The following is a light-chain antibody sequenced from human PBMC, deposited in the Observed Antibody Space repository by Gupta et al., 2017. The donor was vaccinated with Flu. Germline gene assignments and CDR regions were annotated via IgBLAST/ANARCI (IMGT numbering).Light chain of an antibody. CDR1: QSISSW. V-gene: IGKV1-5*03. Sequence: DIQMTQSPSTLSASVGDRVTITCRASQSISSWLAWYQQKPGKAPKLLIYKASSVESGVPSRFSGSGYGTEFTLTISSRQPDDFATYYCQHENSYSYIFGQGTKVEIK. J-gene: IGKJ2*01. CDR2: KAS. CDR3: QHENSYSYI.